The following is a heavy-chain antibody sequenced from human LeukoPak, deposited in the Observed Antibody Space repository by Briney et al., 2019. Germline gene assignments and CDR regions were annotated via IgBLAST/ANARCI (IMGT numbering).Heavy chain of an antibody. CDR3: ARVRSYGPDAFDI. CDR1: GFTFSSYE. D-gene: IGHD4-17*01. CDR2: ISSSGSTI. V-gene: IGHV3-48*03. J-gene: IGHJ3*02. Sequence: GGSLRLSCAASGFTFSSYEMNWVRQAPGKGLEWVSYISSSGSTIYYADSLKGRFTVSRDNAKSSLHLQMNSLRAEDTAVYYCARVRSYGPDAFDIWGQGTMVTVSS.